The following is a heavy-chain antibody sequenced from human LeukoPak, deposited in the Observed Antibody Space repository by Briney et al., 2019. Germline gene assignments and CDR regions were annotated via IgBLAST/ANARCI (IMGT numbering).Heavy chain of an antibody. CDR3: SKAQAGGSGNYYLPYFDY. Sequence: GGSLRLSCAASGFTFSSYAMHWVRQAPGKGLEWVAVISYDGSNKYYADSVKGRFTISRDNSKNTLYLQMNSLRAEDTAVYYCSKAQAGGSGNYYLPYFDYWGQGTLVTGSS. J-gene: IGHJ4*02. CDR1: GFTFSSYA. D-gene: IGHD3-10*01. CDR2: ISYDGSNK. V-gene: IGHV3-30-3*01.